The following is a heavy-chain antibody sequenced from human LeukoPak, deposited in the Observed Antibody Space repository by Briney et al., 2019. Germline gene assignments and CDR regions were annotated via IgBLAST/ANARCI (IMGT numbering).Heavy chain of an antibody. V-gene: IGHV4-39*01. CDR1: GGSISSSSYY. D-gene: IGHD6-13*01. CDR3: ARGGSSSWSLNWFDP. J-gene: IGHJ5*02. Sequence: SETLSLTCTVSGGSISSSSYYWGWIRQPPGTLLEWVGSIYYSGSTYYNPSLKSRVTISVDTSKNQFSLKLSSVTAADTAVYYCARGGSSSWSLNWFDPWGQGTLVTVSS. CDR2: IYYSGST.